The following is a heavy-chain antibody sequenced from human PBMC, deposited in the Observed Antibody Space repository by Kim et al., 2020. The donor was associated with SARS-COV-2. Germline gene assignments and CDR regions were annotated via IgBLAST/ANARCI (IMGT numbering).Heavy chain of an antibody. V-gene: IGHV3-7*01. CDR1: EFTFSSSW. D-gene: IGHD5-12*01. J-gene: IGHJ4*02. CDR2: IKEDGSQI. CDR3: VRWGGYGHGLDS. Sequence: GGSLRLSCAASEFTFSSSWMTWVRQSPGRGLEWVANIKEDGSQIYYVDSVEGRFTISRDNARNSLYLEMSSLRVEDTAVYYCVRWGGYGHGLDSWGQGTLVTVSS.